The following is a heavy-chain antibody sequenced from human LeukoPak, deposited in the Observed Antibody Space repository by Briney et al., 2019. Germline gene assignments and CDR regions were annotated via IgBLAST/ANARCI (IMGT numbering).Heavy chain of an antibody. CDR1: GFTFSSYA. V-gene: IGHV3-30-3*01. J-gene: IGHJ4*02. D-gene: IGHD3-3*01. CDR2: ISYDGSNK. CDR3: ARGGFGFWSGYYLFDY. Sequence: PGRSLRLSCAASGFTFSSYAMHWVRQAPGKGLEWVAVISYDGSNKYYADSVKGRFTISRDNSKNTLYLQMNSLRAEDTAVYYCARGGFGFWSGYYLFDYWGQGTLVTVSS.